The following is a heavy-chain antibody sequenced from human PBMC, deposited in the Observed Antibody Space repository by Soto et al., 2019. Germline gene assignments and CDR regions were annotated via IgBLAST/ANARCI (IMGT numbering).Heavy chain of an antibody. CDR3: ARVSGGWVFDY. Sequence: PSETLSLTCTVSGGSISSGDYYWSWIRQPPGKGLEWIGYIYYSGSTYYNPSLKSRVTISVDTSKNQFSLKLSSVTAADTAVYYCARVSGGWVFDYWGQGTLVTVSS. CDR2: IYYSGST. J-gene: IGHJ4*02. D-gene: IGHD3-10*01. V-gene: IGHV4-30-4*01. CDR1: GGSISSGDYY.